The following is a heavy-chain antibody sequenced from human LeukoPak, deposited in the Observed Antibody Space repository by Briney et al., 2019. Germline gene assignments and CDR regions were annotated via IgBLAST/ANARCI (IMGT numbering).Heavy chain of an antibody. D-gene: IGHD4-17*01. J-gene: IGHJ4*02. CDR3: ARGLPDYGDYNDY. Sequence: ASVKVSCKASGYTFTGYYMHWVRQAPGQGLEWMGWINPNSGGTNYAQKFQGRVTMTRNTSISTAYMELSSLRSEDTAVYYCARGLPDYGDYNDYWGQGTLVTVSS. CDR2: INPNSGGT. V-gene: IGHV1-2*02. CDR1: GYTFTGYY.